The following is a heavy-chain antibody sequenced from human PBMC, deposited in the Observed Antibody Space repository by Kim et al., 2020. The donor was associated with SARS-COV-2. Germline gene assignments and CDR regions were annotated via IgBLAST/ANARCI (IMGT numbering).Heavy chain of an antibody. J-gene: IGHJ4*02. CDR2: SGSN. V-gene: IGHV4-34*01. CDR3: ARGKGDY. Sequence: SGSNNYNPSLKSRVTISVDTSKNQFSLKLSSVTAADTAVYYCARGKGDYWGQGTLVTVSS.